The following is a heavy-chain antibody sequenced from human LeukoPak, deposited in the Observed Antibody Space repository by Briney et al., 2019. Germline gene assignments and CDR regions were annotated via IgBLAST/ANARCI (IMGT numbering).Heavy chain of an antibody. CDR1: GFTFSSYS. Sequence: PGGSLRLSCAASGFTFSSYSMNWVRQAPGKGLEWVSSISSSSSYIYYADSVKGRFTISRDNAKNSLYLQMNSLRAEDTAVYYCARDNLGYCSGGSCYPGDYYYMDVWGQGTLVTVSS. D-gene: IGHD2-15*01. CDR3: ARDNLGYCSGGSCYPGDYYYMDV. J-gene: IGHJ6*03. CDR2: ISSSSSYI. V-gene: IGHV3-21*01.